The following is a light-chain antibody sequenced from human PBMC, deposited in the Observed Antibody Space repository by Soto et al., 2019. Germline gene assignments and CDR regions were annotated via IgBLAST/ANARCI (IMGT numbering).Light chain of an antibody. CDR3: ISYTSSTAYV. Sequence: QSVLTQPASVSGSPGQSITISCTGTSSDVGGYNYVSWYQLHPGKAPKLIIYEVSNRPSGVSNRFSGSKSGNTASLTISGLQAEDEADYYCISYTSSTAYVFGTGTKLTV. V-gene: IGLV2-14*01. CDR2: EVS. J-gene: IGLJ1*01. CDR1: SSDVGGYNY.